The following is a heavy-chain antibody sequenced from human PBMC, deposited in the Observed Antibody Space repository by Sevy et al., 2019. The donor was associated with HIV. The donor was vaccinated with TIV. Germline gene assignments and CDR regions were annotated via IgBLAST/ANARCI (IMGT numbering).Heavy chain of an antibody. CDR2: IIAISSNI. J-gene: IGHJ4*02. CDR1: GFTFSSYA. V-gene: IGHV3-21*01. CDR3: ARDLFSGGNAVYGY. D-gene: IGHD2-15*01. Sequence: GGSLRLSCAASGFTFSSYAMNWVRQAPGKGLEGVSSIIAISSNIYYADSVKGRFTISRDNAENSLYLQRNSVRDEDTAVYYCARDLFSGGNAVYGYWGQGTLVTVSS.